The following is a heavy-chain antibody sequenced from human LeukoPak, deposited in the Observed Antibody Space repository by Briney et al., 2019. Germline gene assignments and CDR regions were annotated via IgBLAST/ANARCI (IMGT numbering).Heavy chain of an antibody. CDR2: ISSSSSTV. CDR1: GFTFSSYS. CDR3: ARWNLGSDY. Sequence: GGSLRLSCAASGFTFSSYSMNWVRQAPGKGLEWVSYISSSSSTVYYADSVKGRFTISRDNAKNSLYLQMNSLRAEDTGVYYCARWNLGSDYWGQGTLVTVSS. V-gene: IGHV3-48*04. J-gene: IGHJ4*02. D-gene: IGHD1-1*01.